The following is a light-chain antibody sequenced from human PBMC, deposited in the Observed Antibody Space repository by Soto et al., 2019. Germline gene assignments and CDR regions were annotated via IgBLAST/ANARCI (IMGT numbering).Light chain of an antibody. V-gene: IGKV1-39*01. CDR2: AAS. CDR3: QQSYSTPQT. CDR1: QSIRSY. Sequence: DIEMTQSPSSLAASLGDRVTITCGASQSIRSYLNWYQQKPGKAPKLLIYAASSLQSGVPSRFSGSGSGTDFTLTISSLQPEDFETYYCQQSYSTPQTFGQGTKVDIK. J-gene: IGKJ1*01.